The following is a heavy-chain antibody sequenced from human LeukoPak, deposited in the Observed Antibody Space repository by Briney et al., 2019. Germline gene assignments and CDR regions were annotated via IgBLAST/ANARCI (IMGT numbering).Heavy chain of an antibody. D-gene: IGHD4-17*01. J-gene: IGHJ4*02. V-gene: IGHV6-1*01. Sequence: LQALSLTCSISAAGVTCNSAVLHWIRQAPSRGSDWLGRTYYRSKWYNDYAVSVKSRLPNTPDTSKNQFSLQLNSATPEDTAVYYCARRLREGPFEYWGQGTLVTVSS. CDR3: ARRLREGPFEY. CDR1: AAGVTCNSAV. CDR2: TYYRSKWYN.